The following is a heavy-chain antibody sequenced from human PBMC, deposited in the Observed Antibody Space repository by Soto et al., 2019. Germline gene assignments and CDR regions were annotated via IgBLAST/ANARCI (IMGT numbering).Heavy chain of an antibody. J-gene: IGHJ4*02. Sequence: GGSLRLSCAASGFTFSSYAMSWVRQAPGKGLEWVSAISGSGGSTYYADSVKGRFTISRDNAKNSLYLQMNSLRAEDTAVYYCARGSGYEGNDYWGQGTLVTVSS. V-gene: IGHV3-23*01. CDR2: ISGSGGST. D-gene: IGHD5-12*01. CDR3: ARGSGYEGNDY. CDR1: GFTFSSYA.